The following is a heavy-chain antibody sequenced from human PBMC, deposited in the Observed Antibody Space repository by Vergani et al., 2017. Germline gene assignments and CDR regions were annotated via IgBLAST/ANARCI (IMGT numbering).Heavy chain of an antibody. Sequence: QVQLVQSGAEVKKPGSSVKVSCKASGGTFSSYTISWVRQAPGQGLEWMGRIIPILGIANYAQKFQGRVTITADKSTSTAYMELSSLRSEDTAVYYCASNEGKGYDYDSSGPNWFDPWGQGTLVTVSS. CDR1: GGTFSSYT. CDR3: ASNEGKGYDYDSSGPNWFDP. D-gene: IGHD3-22*01. J-gene: IGHJ5*02. CDR2: IIPILGIA. V-gene: IGHV1-69*02.